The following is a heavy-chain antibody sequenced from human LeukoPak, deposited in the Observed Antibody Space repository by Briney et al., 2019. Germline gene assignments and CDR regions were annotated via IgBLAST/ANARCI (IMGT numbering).Heavy chain of an antibody. Sequence: ASEKVSCKASGYTFTSYYMHWVRQAPGQELEWMGIINPSGGSTSYAQKFQGRVTMTRDTSTSTVYMELSSLRSEDTAVYYCARAGSSSSWQKTTDYCGRGTLVTVSS. D-gene: IGHD6-13*01. J-gene: IGHJ4*02. CDR3: ARAGSSSSWQKTTDY. CDR2: INPSGGST. CDR1: GYTFTSYY. V-gene: IGHV1-46*01.